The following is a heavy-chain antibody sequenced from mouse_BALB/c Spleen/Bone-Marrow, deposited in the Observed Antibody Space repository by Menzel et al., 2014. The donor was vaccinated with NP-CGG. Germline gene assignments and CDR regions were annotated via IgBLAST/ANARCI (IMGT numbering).Heavy chain of an antibody. J-gene: IGHJ3*01. CDR2: VNPSTGYT. V-gene: IGHV1-7*01. CDR3: ARSRDGYDSFAY. Sequence: VQVVESGAELAKPGASVKMSCKASGYTFTSYWMHWVKQRPGQGLEWIGYVNPSTGYTEYNQKFKDKATLTADKSSSTAYMQLSSLTSEDSAVYYCARSRDGYDSFAYWGQGTLVTVSA. CDR1: GYTFTSYW. D-gene: IGHD2-2*01.